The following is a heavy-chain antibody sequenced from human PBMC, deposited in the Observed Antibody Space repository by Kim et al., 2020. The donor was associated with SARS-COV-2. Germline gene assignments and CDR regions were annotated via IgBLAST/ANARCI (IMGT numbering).Heavy chain of an antibody. CDR2: ISYDGRNT. CDR3: ARGYYYESVSLTDYYNGMDV. D-gene: IGHD3-10*01. V-gene: IGHV3-30-3*01. Sequence: GGSLRLSCAASGLSFDDSAMNWVRQAPGKGLEWVAVISYDGRNTEYADSVKGRFSISRDNSKTTLSLQMNSLRAEDTAVYYCARGYYYESVSLTDYYNGMDVWGQGTAVTVSS. J-gene: IGHJ6*02. CDR1: GLSFDDSA.